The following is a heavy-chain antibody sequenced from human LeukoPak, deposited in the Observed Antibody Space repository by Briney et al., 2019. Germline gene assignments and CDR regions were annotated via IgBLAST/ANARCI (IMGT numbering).Heavy chain of an antibody. Sequence: SETLSLTCAVSGYSISSGYYWGWIRQPPGKGLEWIGSIYHSGSTYYNPSIESRVTISVDTSKKQFSLKLSSVTAADTAVYYCASPLASILDAFDIWGQGTMVTVSS. V-gene: IGHV4-38-2*01. CDR2: IYHSGST. CDR3: ASPLASILDAFDI. J-gene: IGHJ3*02. D-gene: IGHD5-12*01. CDR1: GYSISSGYY.